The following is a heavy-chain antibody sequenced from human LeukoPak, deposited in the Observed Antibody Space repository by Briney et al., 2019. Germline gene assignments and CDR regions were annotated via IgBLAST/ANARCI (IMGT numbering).Heavy chain of an antibody. D-gene: IGHD2-15*01. Sequence: ASVKVSCKASGYTFTDYYMHWVRQAPGQGLEWMGWINANSGDTNYPQKFQGRVTMTRDTSISTAYMEVNRLRYDDTAVYYCVRLLSEGNFWGQGTLVTVSS. J-gene: IGHJ4*02. V-gene: IGHV1-2*02. CDR2: INANSGDT. CDR1: GYTFTDYY. CDR3: VRLLSEGNF.